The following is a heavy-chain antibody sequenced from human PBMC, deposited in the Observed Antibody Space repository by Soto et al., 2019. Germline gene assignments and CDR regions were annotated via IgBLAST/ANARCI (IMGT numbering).Heavy chain of an antibody. D-gene: IGHD3-10*01. CDR3: ARDEGNAMVRGYDN. Sequence: EAQLVQSGGGLVQPGGSLSLSCAASGFTFSNYWMHWVRQAPGKGLVWVSGIKFDGSRTTYADSVKGRFTISRDNAKNTVYLQMNSLSAEDTAVYDGARDEGNAMVRGYDNWGQGTLVTVSS. J-gene: IGHJ4*02. CDR1: GFTFSNYW. CDR2: IKFDGSRT. V-gene: IGHV3-74*03.